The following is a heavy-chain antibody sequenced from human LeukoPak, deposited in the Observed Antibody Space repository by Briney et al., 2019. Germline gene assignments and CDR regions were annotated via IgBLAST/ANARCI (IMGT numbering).Heavy chain of an antibody. CDR3: ARAAGHDSSGCGYAEYFQH. V-gene: IGHV3-66*01. CDR1: GFTVSSNY. CDR2: IYSGDST. Sequence: GGSLRLSCAASGFTVSSNYMSWVRQAPGKGLEWVSVIYSGDSTYYADSVKGRFTISRDNSKNTLCLQMNSLRVEDTAVYYCARAAGHDSSGCGYAEYFQHWGQGTLVTVSS. D-gene: IGHD3-22*01. J-gene: IGHJ1*01.